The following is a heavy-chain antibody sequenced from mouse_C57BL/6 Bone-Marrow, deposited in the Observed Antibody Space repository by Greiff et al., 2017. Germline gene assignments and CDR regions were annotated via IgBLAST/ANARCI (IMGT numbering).Heavy chain of an antibody. V-gene: IGHV1-52*01. J-gene: IGHJ1*03. D-gene: IGHD1-1*01. Sequence: QVQLQQPGAELVRPGSSVKLSCKASGYTFTSYWMHWVKQRPIQGLEWIGNIDPSDSETHYNQKFKDKATLTVDKSSSTAYMQLSSLTSEDSAVYYCASPFLYYGSIYWYFDVWGTGTTVTVSS. CDR2: IDPSDSET. CDR3: ASPFLYYGSIYWYFDV. CDR1: GYTFTSYW.